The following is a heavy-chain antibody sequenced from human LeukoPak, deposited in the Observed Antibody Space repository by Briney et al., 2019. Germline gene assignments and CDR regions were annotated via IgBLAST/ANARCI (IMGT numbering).Heavy chain of an antibody. J-gene: IGHJ4*02. CDR3: TTDVPAATFDY. Sequence: GGSLRFSCAASGFTFSNAWMSWVRQAPGKGLEWVGRIKSKTDGGTTDYAAPVKGRFTISRDDSKNTLYLQMNSLKTEDTAVYYCTTDVPAATFDYWGQGTLVTVSS. D-gene: IGHD2-2*01. CDR1: GFTFSNAW. V-gene: IGHV3-15*01. CDR2: IKSKTDGGTT.